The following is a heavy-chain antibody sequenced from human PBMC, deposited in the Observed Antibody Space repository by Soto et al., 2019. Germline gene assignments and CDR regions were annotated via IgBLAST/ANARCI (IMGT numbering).Heavy chain of an antibody. J-gene: IGHJ3*02. Sequence: GGSLRLSCAASGFTFSSYWMSWVRQAPGKGLEWVANIKQDGSEKYYVDSVKGRFTISRDNAKNSLYLQMHSLRAEDTAVYYWSRAIMVRGVIRSDAFDIWGQGTMVTVSS. CDR2: IKQDGSEK. CDR1: GFTFSSYW. CDR3: SRAIMVRGVIRSDAFDI. V-gene: IGHV3-7*01. D-gene: IGHD3-10*01.